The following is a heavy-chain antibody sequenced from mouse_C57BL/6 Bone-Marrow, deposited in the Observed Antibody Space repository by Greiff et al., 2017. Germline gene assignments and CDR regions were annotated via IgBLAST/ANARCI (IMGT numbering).Heavy chain of an antibody. CDR2: IYPGDGDT. CDR3: ARDWDYFDY. Sequence: VKLMESGAELVKPGASVKISCKVSGYAFSTYWMNWVKQRPGKGLEWIGQIYPGDGDTNYNGKFKGKAILTADKSSSTAYMQLSSLTSEDSAVYFCARDWDYFDYWGQGTTLTVSS. CDR1: GYAFSTYW. D-gene: IGHD4-1*01. V-gene: IGHV1-80*01. J-gene: IGHJ2*01.